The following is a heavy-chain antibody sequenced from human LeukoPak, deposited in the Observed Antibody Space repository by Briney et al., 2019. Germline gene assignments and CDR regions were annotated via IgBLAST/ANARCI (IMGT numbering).Heavy chain of an antibody. Sequence: ASVKVSCKASGYTFTSYGISWVRQAPGQGLEWMGWISAYNGNTNYAQKLQGRVTMTTDTSTSTAYMELRSLRSDDTAVYYCARDRFTYYYDSSGYYYYYYMDVWGKGTTVTVSS. J-gene: IGHJ6*03. CDR3: ARDRFTYYYDSSGYYYYYYMDV. CDR1: GYTFTSYG. D-gene: IGHD3-22*01. CDR2: ISAYNGNT. V-gene: IGHV1-18*01.